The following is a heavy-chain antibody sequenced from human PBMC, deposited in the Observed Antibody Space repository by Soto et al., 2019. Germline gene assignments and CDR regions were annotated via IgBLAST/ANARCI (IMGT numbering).Heavy chain of an antibody. Sequence: GGSLRLSCTGSGFTFGDYAMSWFRQAPGQGLEWVGFIRTTAYGGTTEYAASVRGRFTISRDDSKTIAYLQMNSLKTEDTAVYYCTRDTAITEHTDVWGKGTTVTVSS. CDR3: TRDTAITEHTDV. J-gene: IGHJ6*03. V-gene: IGHV3-49*03. D-gene: IGHD4-4*01. CDR2: IRTTAYGGTT. CDR1: GFTFGDYA.